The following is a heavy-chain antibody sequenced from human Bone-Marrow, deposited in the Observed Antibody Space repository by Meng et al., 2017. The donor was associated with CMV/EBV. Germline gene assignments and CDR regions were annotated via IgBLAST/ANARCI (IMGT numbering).Heavy chain of an antibody. Sequence: SVKVSCKASGGTFSSYAISWVRQAPGQGLEWMGGIIPIFGTANYAQKFQGRVTITTDESTSTAYMELSSLRSEDTAVYYCATYCSGGSCDWFDPWGQGTLATVPS. CDR2: IIPIFGTA. CDR3: ATYCSGGSCDWFDP. V-gene: IGHV1-69*05. CDR1: GGTFSSYA. D-gene: IGHD2-15*01. J-gene: IGHJ5*02.